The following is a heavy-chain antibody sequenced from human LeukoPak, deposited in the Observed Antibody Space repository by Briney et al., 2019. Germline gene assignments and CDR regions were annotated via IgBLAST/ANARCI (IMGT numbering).Heavy chain of an antibody. D-gene: IGHD6-19*01. V-gene: IGHV3-23*01. CDR3: AREGLYSSDWDY. J-gene: IGHJ4*02. Sequence: GGSLRLSCAASGFTFNSYAMSWVRQAPGKGLEWVSAIIGSGGTTYYADSVKGRFTISRDNAKNTQYLQMNSLRADDTAVYYCAREGLYSSDWDYWGQGTLVTVSS. CDR1: GFTFNSYA. CDR2: IIGSGGTT.